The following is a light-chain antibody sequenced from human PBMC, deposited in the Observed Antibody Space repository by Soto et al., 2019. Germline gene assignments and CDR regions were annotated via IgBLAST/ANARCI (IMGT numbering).Light chain of an antibody. Sequence: EIVLKQSPGTLCLSPGESASISGRASQSVSSNLAWYQQKPGQAPRLLIYGASTRATGVPARFSGSGSGTDFTLTISSLEPEDFAVYYCHQRSNWPPDTFGQGTRLEI. CDR3: HQRSNWPPDT. V-gene: IGKV3-11*01. CDR1: QSVSSN. CDR2: GAS. J-gene: IGKJ5*01.